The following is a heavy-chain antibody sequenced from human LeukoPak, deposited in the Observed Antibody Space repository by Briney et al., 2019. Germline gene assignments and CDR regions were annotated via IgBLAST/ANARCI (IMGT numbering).Heavy chain of an antibody. D-gene: IGHD2-2*01. CDR3: ARGRNILVVPAAHDAFDI. V-gene: IGHV1-46*01. Sequence: ASVKVSCKASVYTFTSYYMHWVRQAPGQGLEWMGIINPSGGSTSYAQKFQGRVTMTRDMSTSTVYMELSSLRSEDTAVYYCARGRNILVVPAAHDAFDIWGQGTMVTVSS. CDR1: VYTFTSYY. CDR2: INPSGGST. J-gene: IGHJ3*02.